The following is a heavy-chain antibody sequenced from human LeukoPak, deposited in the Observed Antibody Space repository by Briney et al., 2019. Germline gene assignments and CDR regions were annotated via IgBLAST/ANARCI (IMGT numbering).Heavy chain of an antibody. CDR1: GGTFSSYA. CDR2: IIPILGIA. CDR3: ARGSSSSCFDY. V-gene: IGHV1-69*04. Sequence: SVKVSCKASGGTFSSYAISWVRQAPGQGLEWMGRIIPILGIANYAQKFQGRVTITADKSTSTAYMELSSLRSEDTAVYYCARGSSSSCFDYWGQGTLVTVSS. D-gene: IGHD6-13*01. J-gene: IGHJ4*02.